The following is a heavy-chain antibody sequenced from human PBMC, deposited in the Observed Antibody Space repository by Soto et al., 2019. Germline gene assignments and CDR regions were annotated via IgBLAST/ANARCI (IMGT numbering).Heavy chain of an antibody. CDR1: GFSLSTSGAA. V-gene: IGHV2-5*02. Sequence: QINLIESGPTLVNPTQTLTLTCTFSGFSLSTSGAAVGWVRQPPGRALEWLALIYWDGDKRYNASLGNRLTITKDTSMNQVVLTLTNVDPADTATYYCAHRATMTIFVLIIDNGILFDPWGQGTRVIVSS. J-gene: IGHJ5*02. D-gene: IGHD3-3*01. CDR3: AHRATMTIFVLIIDNGILFDP. CDR2: IYWDGDK.